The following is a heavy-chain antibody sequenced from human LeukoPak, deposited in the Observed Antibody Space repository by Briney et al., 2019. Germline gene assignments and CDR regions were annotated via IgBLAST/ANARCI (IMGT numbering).Heavy chain of an antibody. J-gene: IGHJ3*02. Sequence: ASVKVSCKASGYTFTSYYMHWVRQAPGQGLEWMGIINPSGGSTSYAQKFQGRVTMTRDVSTSTVYMELSSLRSEDTAVYYCARDSSHITMIAVGAFDIWGQGTMVTVSS. CDR3: ARDSSHITMIAVGAFDI. V-gene: IGHV1-46*01. CDR2: INPSGGST. D-gene: IGHD3-22*01. CDR1: GYTFTSYY.